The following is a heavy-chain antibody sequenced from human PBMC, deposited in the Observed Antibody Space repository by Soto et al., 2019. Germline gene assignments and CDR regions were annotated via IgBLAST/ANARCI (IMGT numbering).Heavy chain of an antibody. J-gene: IGHJ6*02. D-gene: IGHD2-15*01. Sequence: QVQLVQSGAEVKKPGSSVKVSCKASGGTFSSYAISWVRQAPGQGLEWMGGIIPIFGTANYAQKFQGRVTITADESTSTAYMELSSLRSEDTAVYYCARDDDGVVAATPYAHYGMDVWGQGTTVTVS. CDR1: GGTFSSYA. CDR2: IIPIFGTA. CDR3: ARDDDGVVAATPYAHYGMDV. V-gene: IGHV1-69*01.